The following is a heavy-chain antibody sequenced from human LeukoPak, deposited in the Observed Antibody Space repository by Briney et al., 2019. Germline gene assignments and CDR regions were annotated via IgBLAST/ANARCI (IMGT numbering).Heavy chain of an antibody. V-gene: IGHV3-23*01. CDR1: GFSVSISG. Sequence: GGSLRLSCTVAGFSVSISGMSWVRQDPGEGLELISAISVDGETALYADSVKGRFIISRDNSKNTLYLQMNSLRAEDTAVYYCAQGYLSGWYPHWGQGSLVSVSS. D-gene: IGHD6-19*01. CDR3: AQGYLSGWYPH. J-gene: IGHJ4*02. CDR2: ISVDGETA.